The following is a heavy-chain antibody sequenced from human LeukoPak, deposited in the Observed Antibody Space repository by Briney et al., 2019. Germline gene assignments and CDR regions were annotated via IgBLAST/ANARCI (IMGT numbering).Heavy chain of an antibody. CDR2: ISAGGDGT. D-gene: IGHD6-6*01. Sequence: GGSLGLSCAASGFTFSSYAMSWVRQTPGKGLEWVSAISAGGDGTYYADSVKGRFAISRDTSKNTLNLQMNSLRAEDTAVYYCARDLSSSSGRWFDPWGQGTLVTVSS. J-gene: IGHJ5*02. CDR3: ARDLSSSSGRWFDP. CDR1: GFTFSSYA. V-gene: IGHV3-23*01.